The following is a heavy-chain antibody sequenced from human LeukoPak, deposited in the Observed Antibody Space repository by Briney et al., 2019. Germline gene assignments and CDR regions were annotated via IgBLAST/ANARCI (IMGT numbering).Heavy chain of an antibody. Sequence: SETLSPTCTVSGGSISRYYWSWIRQPPGKGLEWIGYIYYSGSTNYNPSLKSRVTISVDTSKNQFSLKLSSVTAADTAVYYCARLLPDYYDSSGYYFGYWGQGTLVTVSS. CDR1: GGSISRYY. D-gene: IGHD3-22*01. CDR2: IYYSGST. V-gene: IGHV4-59*01. J-gene: IGHJ4*02. CDR3: ARLLPDYYDSSGYYFGY.